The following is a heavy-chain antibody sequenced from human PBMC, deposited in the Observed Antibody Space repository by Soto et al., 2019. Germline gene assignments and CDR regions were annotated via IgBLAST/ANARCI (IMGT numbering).Heavy chain of an antibody. D-gene: IGHD5-12*01. CDR2: INHSGST. J-gene: IGHJ4*02. CDR1: GGSFSGYY. V-gene: IGHV4-34*01. CDR3: ASEVTEMATIS. Sequence: SVTLSLTCAVYGGSFSGYYWSLIRQPPGKGLEWIGEINHSGSTNYNPSLKSRVTISVDTSKNQFSLKLSSVTAADTAVYYCASEVTEMATISWGQGTLVTVSS.